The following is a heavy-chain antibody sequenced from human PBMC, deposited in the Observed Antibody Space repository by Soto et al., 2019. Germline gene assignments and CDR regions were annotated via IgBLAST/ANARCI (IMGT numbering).Heavy chain of an antibody. V-gene: IGHV4-31*03. CDR2: IYYSGST. CDR1: GGSVSSGGYY. J-gene: IGHJ6*02. CDR3: ARALWPRHTYYYGMDV. Sequence: QVQLQESGPGLVKPSQTLSLTCTVSGGSVSSGGYYWSWIRQHPGKGLEWIGYIYYSGSTYYNPSLKSRVTISVDTSKNQFSLKLSSVTAADTAVYYCARALWPRHTYYYGMDVWGQGTTVTVSS. D-gene: IGHD3-16*01.